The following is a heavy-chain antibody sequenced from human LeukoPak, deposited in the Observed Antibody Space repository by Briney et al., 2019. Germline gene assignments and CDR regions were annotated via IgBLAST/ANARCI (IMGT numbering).Heavy chain of an antibody. CDR1: AVTFSTYA. D-gene: IGHD1-26*01. CDR3: ARDVEGRLNLLPS. J-gene: IGHJ5*02. V-gene: IGHV1-69*01. Sequence: ASVKVSCKASAVTFSTYAITWVRQAPGQGLEWMGGIIPSFGTVYYAQKFQGRVTITAYESTSTDYMELSSLRSEDTAVYYCARDVEGRLNLLPSWGQGTLVTVSS. CDR2: IIPSFGTV.